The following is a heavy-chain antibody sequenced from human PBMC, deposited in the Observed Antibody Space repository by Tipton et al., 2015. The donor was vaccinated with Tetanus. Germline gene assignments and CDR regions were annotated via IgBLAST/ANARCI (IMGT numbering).Heavy chain of an antibody. Sequence: QLVQSGTEVKKPGASVKVSCKASGYTFTSYYMHWVRQAPGQGLEWMGIINPSGGSTSYAQKFQGRVTMTRDTSTSTAYMELRSLRSDDTAVYYCAREGGNNVLLWFGDYYGMDVWGQGPTVTVSS. D-gene: IGHD3-10*01. CDR1: GYTFTSYY. CDR3: AREGGNNVLLWFGDYYGMDV. J-gene: IGHJ6*02. V-gene: IGHV1-46*01. CDR2: INPSGGST.